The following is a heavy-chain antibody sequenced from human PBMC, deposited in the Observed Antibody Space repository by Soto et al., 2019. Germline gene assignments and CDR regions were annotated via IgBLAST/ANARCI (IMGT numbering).Heavy chain of an antibody. CDR2: ISGSGGST. Sequence: EVQLLESGGGLVQPGGSLRLSCAASGFTFSSYAMSWVRQAPGKGLEWVSAISGSGGSTYYADSVKGRFTISRDNAKNTLYLQMNSVKAEDTAVYYCAKDIRDGYNSGNDYWGQGTLVTVSS. CDR3: AKDIRDGYNSGNDY. J-gene: IGHJ4*02. CDR1: GFTFSSYA. V-gene: IGHV3-23*01. D-gene: IGHD5-12*01.